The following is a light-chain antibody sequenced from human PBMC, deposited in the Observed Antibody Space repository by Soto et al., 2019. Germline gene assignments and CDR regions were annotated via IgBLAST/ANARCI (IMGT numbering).Light chain of an antibody. Sequence: DIQMSQSPSTLSAFVGDRFTITCRASQIISTWLAWYQQKPGKAPKLLIHDASNLESGVPSRFSGSGSGTEFTLTISSLQPDDFATYYCQQYNSYPLTFGGGTKVDI. J-gene: IGKJ4*01. CDR3: QQYNSYPLT. V-gene: IGKV1-5*01. CDR1: QIISTW. CDR2: DAS.